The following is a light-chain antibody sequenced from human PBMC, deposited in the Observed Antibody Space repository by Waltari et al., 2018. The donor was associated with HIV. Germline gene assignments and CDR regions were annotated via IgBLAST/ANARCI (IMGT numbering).Light chain of an antibody. CDR1: SSDIGAYYS. Sequence: QSALTQPPSASGSLGQSVTISCTGSSSDIGAYYSVSWFQQHPRSAPKLLLYEVTSRPSTVSDRFSGSRSGSTAFLTVAGLQPDDEATYFCSSYGDSLRVLFGGGTNVTVL. CDR3: SSYGDSLRVL. CDR2: EVT. V-gene: IGLV2-8*01. J-gene: IGLJ3*02.